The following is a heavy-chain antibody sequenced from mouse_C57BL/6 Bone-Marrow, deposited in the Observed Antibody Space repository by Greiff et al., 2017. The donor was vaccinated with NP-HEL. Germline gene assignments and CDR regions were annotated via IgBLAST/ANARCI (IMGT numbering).Heavy chain of an antibody. CDR3: AREGTTADY. Sequence: QVQLQQPGAELVKPGASVKLSCKASGYTFTSYWMQWVKQRPGQGLEWIGEIDPSDSYTNYNQKFKGKATLTVDKPSSTAYMQLSSLTSEDSAGYYCAREGTTADYWGQGTTLTVSS. CDR1: GYTFTSYW. CDR2: IDPSDSYT. J-gene: IGHJ2*01. D-gene: IGHD1-2*01. V-gene: IGHV1-50*01.